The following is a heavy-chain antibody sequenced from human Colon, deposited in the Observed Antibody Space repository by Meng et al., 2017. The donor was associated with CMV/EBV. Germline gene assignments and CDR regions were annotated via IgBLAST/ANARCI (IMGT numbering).Heavy chain of an antibody. D-gene: IGHD4-11*01. J-gene: IGHJ6*02. CDR3: AKDDSNYGYYYGMDV. Sequence: GVLKISCAASGFTFSSYAMSWVRQAPGKGLEWVSVIYSGGSSTYYADSVKGRFTISRDNSKNTLYLQMNSLRAEDTAVYYCAKDDSNYGYYYGMDVWGQGTTVTVSS. CDR1: GFTFSSYA. V-gene: IGHV3-23*03. CDR2: IYSGGSST.